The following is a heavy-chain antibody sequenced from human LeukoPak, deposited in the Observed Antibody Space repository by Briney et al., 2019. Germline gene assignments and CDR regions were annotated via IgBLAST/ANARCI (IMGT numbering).Heavy chain of an antibody. CDR2: IYYSGIT. Sequence: PSETLSLTCTVSGDSISGYYWYWFRQPPGKELEWIACIYYSGITHYNPSLKSRVTISLDTSKNQFSLRRSSVTAADTAVYYCAREGIVRTYDQWGQGTLVTVSS. D-gene: IGHD2/OR15-2a*01. CDR3: AREGIVRTYDQ. CDR1: GDSISGYY. J-gene: IGHJ4*02. V-gene: IGHV4-59*12.